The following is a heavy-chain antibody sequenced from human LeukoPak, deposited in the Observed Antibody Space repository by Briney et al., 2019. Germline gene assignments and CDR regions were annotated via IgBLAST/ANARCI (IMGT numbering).Heavy chain of an antibody. V-gene: IGHV3-11*03. CDR2: ISSSSSYT. Sequence: GGSLRPSCAASGFAFSDYYMSWIRQAPGKGLGWVSYISSSSSYTNSADSVKGRFTISRDNAKNSLYLQMNSLRAEDTAVYYCARQPDRGRFAFDIWGQGTMVTVSS. J-gene: IGHJ3*02. CDR3: ARQPDRGRFAFDI. D-gene: IGHD3-22*01. CDR1: GFAFSDYY.